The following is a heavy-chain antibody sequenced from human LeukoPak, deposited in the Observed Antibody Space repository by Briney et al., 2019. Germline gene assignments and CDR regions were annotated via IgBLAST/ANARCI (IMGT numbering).Heavy chain of an antibody. D-gene: IGHD3-22*01. CDR3: ARVVDDYDSGGFSWFDY. CDR2: VNSDGSRT. V-gene: IGHV3-74*03. CDR1: GFTFSSSW. J-gene: IGHJ4*02. Sequence: PGGSLRLSCAASGFTFSSSWMHWVRQGPGKGLEWVSRVNSDGSRTTYADSVKGRFTISRDNAKNTLYLQMNSLRAEDTAVYYCARVVDDYDSGGFSWFDYWGQGTLVTVSP.